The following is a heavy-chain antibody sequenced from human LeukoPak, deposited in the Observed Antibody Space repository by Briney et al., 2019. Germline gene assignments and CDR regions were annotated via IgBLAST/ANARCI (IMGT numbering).Heavy chain of an antibody. CDR1: GYTLTELS. CDR3: ATADTIFGVVIR. CDR2: FDPEDGET. D-gene: IGHD3-3*01. Sequence: ASVKVSCKVSGYTLTELSMHWVRQAPGKGLEWMGGFDPEDGETIYAQKFQGRVTMTEDTPTDTAYMELSSLRSEDTAVYYCATADTIFGVVIRWGQGTLVTVSS. V-gene: IGHV1-24*01. J-gene: IGHJ4*02.